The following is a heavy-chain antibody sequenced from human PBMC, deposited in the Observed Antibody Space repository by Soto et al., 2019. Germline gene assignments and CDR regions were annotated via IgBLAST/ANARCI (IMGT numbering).Heavy chain of an antibody. Sequence: ASVKVSCKTSGYTFSNYGINWVRQAPGQGLEWMGWISAYNGDTNFAQKLQGRVSLTTDTSSTTAYMELRSLTSDDTAVYYCARDLVPGYTGFSDYWGKGTLVTVPQ. D-gene: IGHD5-12*01. CDR3: ARDLVPGYTGFSDY. J-gene: IGHJ4*02. CDR2: ISAYNGDT. V-gene: IGHV1-18*01. CDR1: GYTFSNYG.